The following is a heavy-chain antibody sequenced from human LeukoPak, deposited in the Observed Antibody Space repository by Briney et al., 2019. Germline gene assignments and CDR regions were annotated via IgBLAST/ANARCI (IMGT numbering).Heavy chain of an antibody. V-gene: IGHV1-18*01. CDR2: ISAYNGNT. D-gene: IGHD3-10*01. Sequence: GASVKVSCKASGYTFTSYGISWVRQAPGQGLEWMGWISAYNGNTNYAQKLQGRVTMTTDTSTSTAYMELRSLRSDDTAVYYCAREARTQNYYGSGSYSDWGQGTLVTVSS. J-gene: IGHJ4*02. CDR3: AREARTQNYYGSGSYSD. CDR1: GYTFTSYG.